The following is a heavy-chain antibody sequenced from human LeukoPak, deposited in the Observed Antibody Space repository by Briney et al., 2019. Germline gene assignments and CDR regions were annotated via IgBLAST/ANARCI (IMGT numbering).Heavy chain of an antibody. CDR1: GCTFSSYV. J-gene: IGHJ5*02. CDR3: ARDPPDDSSPGGLNWLDP. Sequence: LVTVSFKASGCTFSSYVISWVRPPPGQGLAGVGRIIPILGIANYAQKFQGRVTITADQSTSTAYMELSSLRSEDTAMYYCARDPPDDSSPGGLNWLDPWGRGTLVSVSS. V-gene: IGHV1-69*04. CDR2: IIPILGIA. D-gene: IGHD3-22*01.